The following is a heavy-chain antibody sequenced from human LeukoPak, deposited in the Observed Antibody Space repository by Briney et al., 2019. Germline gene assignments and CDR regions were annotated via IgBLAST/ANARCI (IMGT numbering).Heavy chain of an antibody. Sequence: SETLSLTCTVSGYSISSGYYWGWIRQPPGKGLEWIGEINHSGSTNYNPSLKSRVTISVDTSKNQFSLKLSSVTAADTAVYYCARHRSYYYDSSGYPTYYFDYWGQGTLVTVSS. V-gene: IGHV4-38-2*02. J-gene: IGHJ4*02. D-gene: IGHD3-22*01. CDR2: INHSGST. CDR1: GYSISSGYY. CDR3: ARHRSYYYDSSGYPTYYFDY.